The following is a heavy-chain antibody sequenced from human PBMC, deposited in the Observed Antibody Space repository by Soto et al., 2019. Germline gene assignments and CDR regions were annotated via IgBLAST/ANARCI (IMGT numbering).Heavy chain of an antibody. CDR3: AXEENCSGGTCYSEYFHR. Sequence: GASVKVSCKASGYLFTAYSMHWVRLAPGQGLEWMGVVNPSGGSTKYAQNFQGRVTMTRDTSTTTIYMELSSLRSDDTAIYYCAXEENCSGGTCYSEYFHRWGPGTLVTVSS. CDR1: GYLFTAYS. CDR2: VNPSGGST. D-gene: IGHD2-15*01. V-gene: IGHV1-46*01. J-gene: IGHJ1*01.